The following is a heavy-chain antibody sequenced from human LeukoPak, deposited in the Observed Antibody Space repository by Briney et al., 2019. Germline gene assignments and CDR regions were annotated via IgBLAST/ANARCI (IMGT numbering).Heavy chain of an antibody. J-gene: IGHJ4*02. Sequence: GESLKISCKGSGYSFTSYWIGWVRQMPGKGLEWMGIIYPGDSDTRYSPSFQGQVTVSADKSITTAHLQWNSLKASDTAMYYCARLGYCSNGVCSNLDYWGQGTLVTVSS. D-gene: IGHD2-8*01. V-gene: IGHV5-51*01. CDR1: GYSFTSYW. CDR2: IYPGDSDT. CDR3: ARLGYCSNGVCSNLDY.